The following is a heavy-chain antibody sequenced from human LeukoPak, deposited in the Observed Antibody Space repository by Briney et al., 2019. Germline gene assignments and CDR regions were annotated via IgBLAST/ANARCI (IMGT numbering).Heavy chain of an antibody. V-gene: IGHV3-23*01. Sequence: GGSLRLSCAASGLTFSSYAISWVRQAPGKGLEWVASISGSGGDTYYADSVKGRFTISRDNSKNTLYPQMNSLRAEDTAVYYCAKMGLGKYFYDSSGYSYLYWGQGTLVTLSS. D-gene: IGHD3-22*01. CDR2: ISGSGGDT. CDR1: GLTFSSYA. J-gene: IGHJ4*02. CDR3: AKMGLGKYFYDSSGYSYLY.